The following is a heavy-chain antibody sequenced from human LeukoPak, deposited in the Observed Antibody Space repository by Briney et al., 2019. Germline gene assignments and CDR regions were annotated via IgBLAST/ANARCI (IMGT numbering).Heavy chain of an antibody. CDR2: IKQDGSEK. CDR3: ARYRLTMVRGVNYYFDY. J-gene: IGHJ4*02. CDR1: GFTFSSYW. V-gene: IGHV3-7*05. D-gene: IGHD3-10*01. Sequence: GGSLRLSCAASGFTFSSYWMSWVRQAPGKWLEWVANIKQDGSEKYYVDSVKGRFTISRDNAKNSLYLQMNSLRAEDTAVYYCARYRLTMVRGVNYYFDYWGQGTLVTVSS.